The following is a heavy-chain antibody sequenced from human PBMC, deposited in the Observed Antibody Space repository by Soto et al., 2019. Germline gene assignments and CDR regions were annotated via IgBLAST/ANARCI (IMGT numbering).Heavy chain of an antibody. D-gene: IGHD2-15*01. Sequence: QVQLVESGGGVVQPGRSLRLSCAASGFPFSSYGMHWVRQAPGKGLEWVAHISYDGSNKHYTDSVKGRFTISRDNSKNMLYLQMSSLRAEDTAVYYCAGGQYYFGYCGQGTRVSVSS. CDR3: AGGQYYFGY. CDR1: GFPFSSYG. CDR2: ISYDGSNK. V-gene: IGHV3-30*03. J-gene: IGHJ4*02.